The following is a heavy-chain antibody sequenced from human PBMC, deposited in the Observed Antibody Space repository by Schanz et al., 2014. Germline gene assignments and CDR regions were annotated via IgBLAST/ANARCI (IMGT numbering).Heavy chain of an antibody. Sequence: VHLVESGGGVVQPGGSLRLSCAASGFTFSNYWVRWVRQAPGKGLEWVANIGQDGGEKYYVDSVKGRFTISRDNAKNSLYLQMNSLRAEDTAVYYCARGYSNIWSPMAYWGQGTLVAVSS. CDR2: IGQDGGEK. CDR1: GFTFSNYW. D-gene: IGHD6-13*01. J-gene: IGHJ4*02. V-gene: IGHV3-7*01. CDR3: ARGYSNIWSPMAY.